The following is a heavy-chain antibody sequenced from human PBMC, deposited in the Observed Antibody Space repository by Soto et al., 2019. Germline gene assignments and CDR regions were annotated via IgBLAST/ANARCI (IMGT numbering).Heavy chain of an antibody. V-gene: IGHV1-8*01. CDR3: ARGAYYDFWSGYPYYYYMDV. CDR1: GYTFTSYD. CDR2: MNPNSGNT. D-gene: IGHD3-3*01. J-gene: IGHJ6*03. Sequence: ASVKVSCKASGYTFTSYDINWVRQATGQGLEWMGWMNPNSGNTGYAQKFQGRVTMTRNTSISTAYMELSSLRSEDTAVYYCARGAYYDFWSGYPYYYYMDVWGKGTTVTVSS.